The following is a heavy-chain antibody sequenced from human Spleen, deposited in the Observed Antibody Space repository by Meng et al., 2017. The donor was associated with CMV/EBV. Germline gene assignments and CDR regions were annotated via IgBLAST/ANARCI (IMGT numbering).Heavy chain of an antibody. CDR2: IWSDESNK. J-gene: IGHJ5*02. Sequence: GGSLRLSCAASGFTFSSYGMHWVRQAPGKGLEWVANIWSDESNKKYIDSVKGRFTISRDNSKNTLWLQMTSLRAEDTAVYYCARVSSGRLGWFDPWGQGTLVTVSS. CDR3: ARVSSGRLGWFDP. D-gene: IGHD2-15*01. V-gene: IGHV3-33*01. CDR1: GFTFSSYG.